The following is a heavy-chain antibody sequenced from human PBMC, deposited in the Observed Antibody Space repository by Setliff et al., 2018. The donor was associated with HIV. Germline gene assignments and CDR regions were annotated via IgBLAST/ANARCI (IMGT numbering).Heavy chain of an antibody. Sequence: GGSLRLSCAASGFTFKIYAMSWLRQAPGKGLEWVSAISYDGSRIHYADSVKGRFTISRDNSKNTLYLQVNSLRPEDTAVYHCASARIPTGGTSTSFDYWGQGTLVTVSS. D-gene: IGHD1-1*01. CDR3: ASARIPTGGTSTSFDY. J-gene: IGHJ4*02. CDR1: GFTFKIYA. CDR2: ISYDGSRI. V-gene: IGHV3-23*05.